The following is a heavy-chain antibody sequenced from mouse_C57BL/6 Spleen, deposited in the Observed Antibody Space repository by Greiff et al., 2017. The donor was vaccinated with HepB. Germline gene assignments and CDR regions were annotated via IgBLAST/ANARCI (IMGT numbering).Heavy chain of an antibody. CDR2: IYPGDGDT. D-gene: IGHD2-1*01. Sequence: QVQLQQSGPELVKPGASVKISCKASGYAFSSSWMNWVKQRPGKGLEWIGRIYPGDGDTNYNGKFKGKATLTADKSSSTAYMQLSSLTSEDSAVYFCARSSTMGFAYWGQGTLVTVSA. CDR3: ARSSTMGFAY. J-gene: IGHJ3*01. V-gene: IGHV1-82*01. CDR1: GYAFSSSW.